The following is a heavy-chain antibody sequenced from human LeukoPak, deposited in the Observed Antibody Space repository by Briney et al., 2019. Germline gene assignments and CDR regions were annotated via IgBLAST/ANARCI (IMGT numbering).Heavy chain of an antibody. V-gene: IGHV3-7*01. CDR1: GFTFSSYW. Sequence: HPGGSLRLSCAASGFTFSSYWMSWVRQAPGKGLEWVANIKQDGSEKYYVDSVKGRFTISRNNAKNSLYLQMNSMAAEDTAVYYCARKTFDWSPTYYFDYWGQGTLVTVSS. CDR2: IKQDGSEK. J-gene: IGHJ4*02. D-gene: IGHD3-9*01. CDR3: ARKTFDWSPTYYFDY.